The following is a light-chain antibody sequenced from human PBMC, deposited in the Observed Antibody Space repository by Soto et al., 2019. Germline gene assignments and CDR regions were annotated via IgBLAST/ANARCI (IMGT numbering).Light chain of an antibody. CDR3: IQDYNYPLT. Sequence: AIQMTQSPSSLSASVGDRVTITCRASQGIRSELGWYQQKPGKAPNLLIYTASTLQSGVPSRFSGSGSGTDFTLTISSLQPEDFATYYCIQDYNYPLTFGGGTEVHIK. CDR2: TAS. V-gene: IGKV1-6*01. J-gene: IGKJ4*01. CDR1: QGIRSE.